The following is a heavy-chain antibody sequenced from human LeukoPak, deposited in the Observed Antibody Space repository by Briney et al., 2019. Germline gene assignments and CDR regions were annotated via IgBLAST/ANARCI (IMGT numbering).Heavy chain of an antibody. CDR2: IYYSGTT. Sequence: SETLSLTCTVSGGSISSSSYYWSWVRQPPGKGLEWIGYIYYSGTTNYKSSLKSRLTISVDTSKNQFSLRLDSVTAADTAIYYCARDSRVPRDRGMPTGYNHYFDYWGQGILVTVSS. CDR1: GGSISSSSYY. CDR3: ARDSRVPRDRGMPTGYNHYFDY. J-gene: IGHJ4*02. D-gene: IGHD5-24*01. V-gene: IGHV4-61*01.